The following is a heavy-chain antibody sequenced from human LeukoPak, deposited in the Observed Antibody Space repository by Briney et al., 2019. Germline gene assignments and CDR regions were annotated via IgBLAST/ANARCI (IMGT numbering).Heavy chain of an antibody. CDR1: GGSISSGSYY. Sequence: SETLSLTCTVSGGSISSGSYYWSWIRQPAGKGLEWIGRIYTSGSTNYNPSLKSRVTISVDTSKNQFSLKLSSVTAADTAVYYCARGTSGSYSDYWGQGTLVTVSS. CDR2: IYTSGST. D-gene: IGHD3-10*01. J-gene: IGHJ4*02. V-gene: IGHV4-61*02. CDR3: ARGTSGSYSDY.